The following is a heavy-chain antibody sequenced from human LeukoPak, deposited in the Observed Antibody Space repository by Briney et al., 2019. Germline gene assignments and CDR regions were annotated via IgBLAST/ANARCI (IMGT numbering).Heavy chain of an antibody. Sequence: SETLSLTCTLSSRSISSYYWSWIRQSPGRGLEWIGYIYYSGSTNYNPSLKRRFTISVDTSKNQSSLRLSSVTAADTAVYYCASARISSSWNWFDLWGQGTLVTVSS. J-gene: IGHJ5*02. CDR1: SRSISSYY. V-gene: IGHV4-59*12. CDR3: ASARISSSWNWFDL. CDR2: IYYSGST. D-gene: IGHD6-13*01.